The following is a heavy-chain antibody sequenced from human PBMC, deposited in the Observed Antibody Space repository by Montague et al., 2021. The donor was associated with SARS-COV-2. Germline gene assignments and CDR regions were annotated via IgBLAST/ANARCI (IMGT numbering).Heavy chain of an antibody. Sequence: SLRLSCADSGFTFSSYAMHWVRQDPGKGLEWVAVISYDESNKYYADSVKGRFTISRDNSKNTLYLQMNSLRAEDTAVYYCATQAPGTPDAFDVWGQGTMVPVPS. CDR3: ATQAPGTPDAFDV. J-gene: IGHJ3*01. CDR1: GFTFSSYA. D-gene: IGHD6-13*01. CDR2: ISYDESNK. V-gene: IGHV3-30*04.